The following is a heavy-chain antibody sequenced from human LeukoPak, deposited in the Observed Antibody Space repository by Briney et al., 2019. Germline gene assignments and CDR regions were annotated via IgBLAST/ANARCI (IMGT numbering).Heavy chain of an antibody. CDR3: ARPFYYYMDV. CDR2: ISTRGST. V-gene: IGHV4-61*02. Sequence: PSQTLSLTCTVSGDSISSTNNYWNWLRQPAGKGLEWIGRISTRGSTNYNPSLKSRVNISMDPSKTQFSLKLSSVTAADTAVYYCARPFYYYMDVWGKGTTVTVSS. CDR1: GDSISSTNNY. J-gene: IGHJ6*03.